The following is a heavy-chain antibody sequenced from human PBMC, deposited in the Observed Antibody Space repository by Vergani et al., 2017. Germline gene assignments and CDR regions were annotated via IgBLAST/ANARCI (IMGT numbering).Heavy chain of an antibody. CDR3: AKDSPSWXDDY. J-gene: IGHJ4*02. CDR1: GFTFSSYG. CDR2: ISYDGSNK. D-gene: IGHD2-15*01. V-gene: IGHV3-30*18. Sequence: QVQLVESGGGVVQPGRSLRLSCAASGFTFSSYGMHWVRQAPGKGLEWVAVISYDGSNKYYADSVKGRFTISRDNSKNTLYLQMNSLRAEDTAVYYCAKDSPSWXDDYWGQGTLVTVSS.